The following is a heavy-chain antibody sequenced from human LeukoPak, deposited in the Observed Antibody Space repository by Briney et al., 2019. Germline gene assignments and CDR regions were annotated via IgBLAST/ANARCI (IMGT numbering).Heavy chain of an antibody. CDR3: ARLGLWFGENDY. CDR1: GFTFSSYS. Sequence: PGGSLRLSCAASGFTFSSYSMNWVRQAPGKGLEWVSSISSSSSYIYYADSVKGRFTISRDNAKNSLYLQMNSLRAEDTAVYYCARLGLWFGENDYWGQGTLVTVSS. D-gene: IGHD3-10*01. CDR2: ISSSSSYI. V-gene: IGHV3-21*01. J-gene: IGHJ4*02.